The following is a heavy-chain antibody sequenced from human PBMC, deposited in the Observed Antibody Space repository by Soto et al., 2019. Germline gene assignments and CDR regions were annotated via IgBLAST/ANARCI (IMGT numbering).Heavy chain of an antibody. CDR2: TNPNSGNI. D-gene: IGHD3-10*01. CDR3: ARGRASGSYYLLDY. V-gene: IGHV1-8*01. Sequence: ASVKVSCKASGDTFTTYDINWVRQATGHGLEWMGWTNPNSGNIGYAQRFQGRVTMTRDTAIRTAYMEVSSLRSDDTAVYYCARGRASGSYYLLDYWVQGTLVTVSS. J-gene: IGHJ4*02. CDR1: GDTFTTYD.